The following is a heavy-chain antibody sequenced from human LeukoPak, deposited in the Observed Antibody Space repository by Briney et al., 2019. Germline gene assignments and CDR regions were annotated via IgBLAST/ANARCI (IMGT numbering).Heavy chain of an antibody. CDR2: IKSDGSST. Sequence: GGSLRLSCAASGFIFSTYWMHWVRQAPGKGLVWVSRIKSDGSSTTYADSVKGRFTISRDNAKNTLYLEMNSLRAEDTAVYYCARDLPDSRRGYYDFWSGYSTGGHFDYWGQGTLVTVSS. CDR1: GFIFSTYW. D-gene: IGHD3-3*01. J-gene: IGHJ4*02. V-gene: IGHV3-74*01. CDR3: ARDLPDSRRGYYDFWSGYSTGGHFDY.